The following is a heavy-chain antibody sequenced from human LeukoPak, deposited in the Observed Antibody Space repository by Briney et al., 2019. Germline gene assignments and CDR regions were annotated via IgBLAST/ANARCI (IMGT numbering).Heavy chain of an antibody. J-gene: IGHJ4*02. CDR3: ASASSHRIAAGGDY. CDR2: ISGSGGST. D-gene: IGHD6-13*01. Sequence: PGGSLRLSFAASGFTFSSFAMSWVRQAPGKGLDWVSAISGSGGSTYYPDSVKGRFTISRDNSKNTLYLQMNSLRAEDTAVYYCASASSHRIAAGGDYWGQGTLVTVSS. V-gene: IGHV3-23*01. CDR1: GFTFSSFA.